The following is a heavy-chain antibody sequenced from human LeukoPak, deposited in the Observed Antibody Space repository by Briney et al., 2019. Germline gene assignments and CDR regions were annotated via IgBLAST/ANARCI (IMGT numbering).Heavy chain of an antibody. CDR3: AKRAYDYGDYIDY. CDR1: GFSFSSYA. Sequence: QPGGSLRLSCAASGFSFSSYARNCVRQAAGKGLECVSTISGSGGSTYYADSVKGRFTISRDNSKNTLYVQMNSLRAEHTAVYYCAKRAYDYGDYIDYWGQATLVTVSS. D-gene: IGHD4-17*01. J-gene: IGHJ4*02. V-gene: IGHV3-23*01. CDR2: ISGSGGST.